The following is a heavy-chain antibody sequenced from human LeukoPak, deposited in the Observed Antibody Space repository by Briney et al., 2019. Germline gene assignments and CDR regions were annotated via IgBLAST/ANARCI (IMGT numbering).Heavy chain of an antibody. Sequence: GGSLRLSCAASGFTFSSYGMHWVRQAPGKGLEWVAVIWYDGSNKYYADSVKGRFTISRDNSKNTLYLQMNCLRAEDTAVYYCARDIVVVVAATRPIYYYYGMDVWGKGTTVTVSS. CDR1: GFTFSSYG. J-gene: IGHJ6*04. V-gene: IGHV3-33*01. CDR2: IWYDGSNK. CDR3: ARDIVVVVAATRPIYYYYGMDV. D-gene: IGHD2-15*01.